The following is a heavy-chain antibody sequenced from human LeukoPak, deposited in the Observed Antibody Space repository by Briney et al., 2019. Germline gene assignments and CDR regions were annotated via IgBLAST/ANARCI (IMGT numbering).Heavy chain of an antibody. J-gene: IGHJ4*02. CDR2: ISDSGSP. D-gene: IGHD3-10*01. V-gene: IGHV4-59*08. Sequence: SETLSLTCAVSGASVSDYYWSWLRQTPGKGLEWIGHISDSGSPTCNPSLKSRVTISEDMSKNQISLNLRSVTAADTAVYYCARRADWGVFIKTYFFDSWGQGFLVSVSS. CDR3: ARRADWGVFIKTYFFDS. CDR1: GASVSDYY.